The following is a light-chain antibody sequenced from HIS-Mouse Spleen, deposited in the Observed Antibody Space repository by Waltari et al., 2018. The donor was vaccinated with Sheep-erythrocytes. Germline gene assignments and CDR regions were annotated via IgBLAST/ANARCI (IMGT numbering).Light chain of an antibody. CDR1: SSYVGGYNY. CDR2: DVS. Sequence: QSALTQPRSVSGSPGQSVTIPCTGTSSYVGGYNYVPWYQQHPGKAPKRMIYDVSKRPSGVPDRFSGSKSGNTASLTISGLQAEDEADYYCCSYAGSYNHVFATGTKVTVL. CDR3: CSYAGSYNHV. V-gene: IGLV2-11*01. J-gene: IGLJ1*01.